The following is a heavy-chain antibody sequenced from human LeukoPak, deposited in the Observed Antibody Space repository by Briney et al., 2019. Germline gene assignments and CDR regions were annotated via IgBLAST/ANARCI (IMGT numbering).Heavy chain of an antibody. CDR2: MNPNSGNT. V-gene: IGHV1-8*01. Sequence: ASVKVSCKASGYTFTSYDINWVRQATGQGLEWMGWMNPNSGNTGYAQKFQGRVTITRDTSASTAYMELSSLRSGDTAVYYCARLDSSGYYPADYWGQGTLVTVSS. D-gene: IGHD3-22*01. J-gene: IGHJ4*02. CDR1: GYTFTSYD. CDR3: ARLDSSGYYPADY.